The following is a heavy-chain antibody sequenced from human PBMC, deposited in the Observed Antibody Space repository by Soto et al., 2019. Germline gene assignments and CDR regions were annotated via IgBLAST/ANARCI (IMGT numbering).Heavy chain of an antibody. V-gene: IGHV4-39*01. CDR3: ARHPRDGYNYGGSGIFDY. CDR2: GYYSGST. CDR1: GGSVSSSSYW. Sequence: ASETLSLTCTVSGGSVSSSSYWWGWFRQPPGKGLEWIGDGYYSGSTYYNPSLTSRVTISVDTSKNQFSLKLSSATAADTAVYYCARHPRDGYNYGGSGIFDYWGPGTLVTVSS. J-gene: IGHJ4*02. D-gene: IGHD5-12*01.